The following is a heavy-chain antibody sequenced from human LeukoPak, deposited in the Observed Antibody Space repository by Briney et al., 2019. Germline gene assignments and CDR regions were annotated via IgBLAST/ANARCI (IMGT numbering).Heavy chain of an antibody. V-gene: IGHV3-21*01. CDR2: ISSSSSYI. CDR3: ARVFEYSSSADY. D-gene: IGHD6-6*01. CDR1: GFTFSSYS. Sequence: GGSLRLSCAASGFTFSSYSMNWVRQAPGKGLEWVSSISSSSSYIYYADSVKGRFTITRDNAKNSLYLQMNSLRAEDTAVYYCARVFEYSSSADYWGQGTLVTVSS. J-gene: IGHJ4*02.